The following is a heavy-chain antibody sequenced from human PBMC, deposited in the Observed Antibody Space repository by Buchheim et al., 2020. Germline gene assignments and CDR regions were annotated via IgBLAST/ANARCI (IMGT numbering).Heavy chain of an antibody. Sequence: QVQLVQSGAEVKKPGASVKVSCKASGYTFTSYYIHWVRQAPGQGLEWMGIINPSGGSTSYAQKFQGRVTMTRDTATSPVYMELSSLRSEDTAVYYCARAHLTVVPAANWNYYYGMDVWGQGTT. CDR1: GYTFTSYY. CDR3: ARAHLTVVPAANWNYYYGMDV. J-gene: IGHJ6*02. V-gene: IGHV1-46*01. D-gene: IGHD2-2*01. CDR2: INPSGGST.